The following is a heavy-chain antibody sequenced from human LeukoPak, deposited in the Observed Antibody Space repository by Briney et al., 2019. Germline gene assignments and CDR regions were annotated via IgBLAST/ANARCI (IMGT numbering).Heavy chain of an antibody. CDR1: GVSISSSNW. CDR2: IYHSGST. J-gene: IGHJ4*02. D-gene: IGHD3-22*01. CDR3: ARVTGNSGYYLDY. Sequence: SGTLSLTCAVSGVSISSSNWWHWVRPPPGKGLEWIGEIYHSGSTNYNPSPKSRVTISVDTSKNQFSLKLGSVTSADTALYYCARVTGNSGYYLDYWGQGSLVTVSS. V-gene: IGHV4-4*02.